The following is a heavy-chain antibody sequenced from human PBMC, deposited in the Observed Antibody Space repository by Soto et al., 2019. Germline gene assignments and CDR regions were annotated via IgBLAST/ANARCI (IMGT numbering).Heavy chain of an antibody. CDR1: GFSISTTY. Sequence: GGSLRLSCAVSGFSISTTYMSWVRQAPGKGLEWVSLVYSDGSTSYADSVRGRFTISRDNSKNTLYLQMNSLTVEDTAVYYCARQIYDSDTGPNFQYYFDSWGQGTPVTVSS. CDR3: ARQIYDSDTGPNFQYYFDS. J-gene: IGHJ4*02. D-gene: IGHD3-22*01. V-gene: IGHV3-53*01. CDR2: VYSDGST.